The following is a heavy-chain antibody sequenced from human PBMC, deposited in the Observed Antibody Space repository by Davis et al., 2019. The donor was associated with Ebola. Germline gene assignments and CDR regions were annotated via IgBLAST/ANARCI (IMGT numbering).Heavy chain of an antibody. V-gene: IGHV3-23*01. J-gene: IGHJ3*01. CDR3: AKDTPNIWFDV. CDR2: HGTSGDT. CDR1: GFIFSSYV. D-gene: IGHD2-15*01. Sequence: PGGSLRLSCAASGFIFSSYVMSWVRRAPGKGLEWVSTHGTSGDTYYADSLKGRFTISRDNSKNTLHLQMNSLRVEDTAIYYCAKDTPNIWFDVWGQGTMVAVSS.